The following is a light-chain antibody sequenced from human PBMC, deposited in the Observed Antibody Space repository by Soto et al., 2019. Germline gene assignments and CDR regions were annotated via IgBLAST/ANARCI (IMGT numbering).Light chain of an antibody. CDR3: SSYTSSSTYVV. CDR2: DVS. CDR1: SSDVGGYNY. V-gene: IGLV2-14*01. Sequence: QSALTQPASVSGSPGQSITISCTGTSSDVGGYNYVSWYQQHPGKAPKLMIYDVSNRPSGVSNRFSGSKSGNTASLTISGLQAEDEADYYCSSYTSSSTYVVFGLGTKLTVL. J-gene: IGLJ2*01.